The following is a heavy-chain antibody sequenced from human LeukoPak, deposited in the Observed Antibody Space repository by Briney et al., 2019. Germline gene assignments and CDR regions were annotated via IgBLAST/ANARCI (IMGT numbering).Heavy chain of an antibody. V-gene: IGHV4-61*09. CDR3: ARTMDSSSYSPYDY. CDR1: GASISGTSYY. D-gene: IGHD6-19*01. Sequence: SETLSLTCIVSGASISGTSYYWSWVRQPAGKGLEWTGHIYVSGRTNYSPSLKSRVAISLDTSRNQFSLDLTSVTAADTAVYYCARTMDSSSYSPYDYWGQGTLVTVSS. J-gene: IGHJ4*02. CDR2: IYVSGRT.